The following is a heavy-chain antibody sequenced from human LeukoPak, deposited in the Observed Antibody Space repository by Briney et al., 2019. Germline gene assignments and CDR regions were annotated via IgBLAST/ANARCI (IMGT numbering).Heavy chain of an antibody. Sequence: ASVKVSCKASGYTFTGYYMHWVRQAPGQGLEWMGWINPNSGGTNYAQKFQGRVTMTRDTSISTAYMELSRLRSDDTAVYYCARGFDFWSGYIFDYWGQGTLVTVSS. D-gene: IGHD3-3*01. CDR1: GYTFTGYY. CDR2: INPNSGGT. J-gene: IGHJ4*02. CDR3: ARGFDFWSGYIFDY. V-gene: IGHV1-2*02.